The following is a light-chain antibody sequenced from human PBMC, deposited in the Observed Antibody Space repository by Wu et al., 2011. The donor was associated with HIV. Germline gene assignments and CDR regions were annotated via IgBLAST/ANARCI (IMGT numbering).Light chain of an antibody. CDR3: QHYGTSPRT. V-gene: IGKV3-20*01. CDR2: GTS. CDR1: QSVDSNY. J-gene: IGKJ1*01. Sequence: TLSCRASQSVDSNYLAWYQQMPGQAPRLLIYGTSSRATGIPDRFSGSGSGTDFTLTIGRLEPEDFAVYYCQHYGTSPRTFGQGTKVEI.